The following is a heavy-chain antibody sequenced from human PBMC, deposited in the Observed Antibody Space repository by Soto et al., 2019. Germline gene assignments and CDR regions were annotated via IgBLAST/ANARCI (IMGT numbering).Heavy chain of an antibody. J-gene: IGHJ6*02. D-gene: IGHD3-3*01. Sequence: ASVKVSCKASGYTFTSYYMHWVRQAPGQGLEWMGIINPSGGSTSYAQKFQGRVTMTRDTSTSTVYMELSSLGSEDTAVYYCARDPGPYYDFWSGYYTRDYYYYGMGVCGQVTTVPVCS. CDR3: ARDPGPYYDFWSGYYTRDYYYYGMGV. CDR1: GYTFTSYY. V-gene: IGHV1-46*01. CDR2: INPSGGST.